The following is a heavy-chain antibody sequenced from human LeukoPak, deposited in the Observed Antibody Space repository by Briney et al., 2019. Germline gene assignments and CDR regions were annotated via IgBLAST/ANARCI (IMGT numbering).Heavy chain of an antibody. J-gene: IGHJ4*02. CDR2: ISSSGSTI. CDR3: ARDRGDSGSYLCALDY. D-gene: IGHD1-26*01. Sequence: GGSLRLSCAASGFTFSSYEMNWVRQAPGKGLEWVSYISSSGSTIYYADSVKGRFTISRDNAKNSLYLQMNSLRAEDTAVYYCARDRGDSGSYLCALDYWGQGTLVTVSS. CDR1: GFTFSSYE. V-gene: IGHV3-48*03.